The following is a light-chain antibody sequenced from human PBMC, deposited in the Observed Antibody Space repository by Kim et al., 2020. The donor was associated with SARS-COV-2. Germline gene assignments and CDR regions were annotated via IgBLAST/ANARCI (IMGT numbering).Light chain of an antibody. Sequence: SYELTQPLSVSVAPGKTANITCGGNNIASKSVHWYQQKPGQAPVMVMFYDNDRPSGIPERFSGSNSGSTATLTISRVGVGDEADYYCQVWDSYSDHVVFGGGTQLTVL. CDR1: NIASKS. V-gene: IGLV3-21*04. CDR3: QVWDSYSDHVV. CDR2: YDN. J-gene: IGLJ2*01.